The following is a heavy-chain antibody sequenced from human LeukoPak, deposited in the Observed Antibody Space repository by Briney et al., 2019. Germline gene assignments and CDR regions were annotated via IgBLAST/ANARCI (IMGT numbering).Heavy chain of an antibody. Sequence: PSQTLSLTCTVSGGSISSGGYYWSWIRQHPGKGLEWIGYIYYSGSTYYNPSLKSRVTISVDTSKNQFSLKLSSVTAADTAVYYCARGRQLWWSKYYFDYWGQGTLVTVSS. CDR3: ARGRQLWWSKYYFDY. CDR2: IYYSGST. CDR1: GGSISSGGYY. D-gene: IGHD2-21*01. V-gene: IGHV4-31*03. J-gene: IGHJ4*02.